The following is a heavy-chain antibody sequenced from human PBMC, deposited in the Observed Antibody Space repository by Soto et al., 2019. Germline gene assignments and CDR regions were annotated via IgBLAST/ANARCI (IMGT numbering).Heavy chain of an antibody. Sequence: QVQLVESGGGVVQPGRSLRLSCAASGFTFSSYGMHWVRQAPGKGLEWVAVIWYDGSNKYYADSVKGRFTISRDNSKNTLYLQMNSLRAEDTAVYYCARGDSSGYALDYWGQGTLVTVSS. D-gene: IGHD3-22*01. CDR2: IWYDGSNK. J-gene: IGHJ4*02. V-gene: IGHV3-33*01. CDR1: GFTFSSYG. CDR3: ARGDSSGYALDY.